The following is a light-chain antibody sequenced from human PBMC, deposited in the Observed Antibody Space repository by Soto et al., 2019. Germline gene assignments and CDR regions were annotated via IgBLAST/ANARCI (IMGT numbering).Light chain of an antibody. CDR1: SSNIGTNY. Sequence: QSVLTQSPSASGTPGQRVIISCSGTSSNIGTNYVYWYQQLPGTAPKVLIYSNDKRPSGVPNRFSGSKSGTSASLAISGPRSEDEADYYCAAWDDRLSGPLFGGGTQLTVL. V-gene: IGLV1-47*01. CDR3: AAWDDRLSGPL. J-gene: IGLJ2*01. CDR2: SND.